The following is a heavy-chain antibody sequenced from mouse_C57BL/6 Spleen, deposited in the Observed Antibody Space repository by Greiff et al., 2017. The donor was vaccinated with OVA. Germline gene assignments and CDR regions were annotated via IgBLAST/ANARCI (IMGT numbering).Heavy chain of an antibody. CDR1: GYTFTSYW. J-gene: IGHJ1*03. Sequence: QVQLKQSGAELAKPGASVKLSCKASGYTFTSYWMHWVKQRPGQGLEWIGYINPSSGYTKYNQKFKDKATLTADKSSSTAYMQLRSLTYEDSAVYYCARTAFEDYYGSSDWYFDVWGTGTTVTVSS. CDR2: INPSSGYT. D-gene: IGHD1-1*01. CDR3: ARTAFEDYYGSSDWYFDV. V-gene: IGHV1-7*01.